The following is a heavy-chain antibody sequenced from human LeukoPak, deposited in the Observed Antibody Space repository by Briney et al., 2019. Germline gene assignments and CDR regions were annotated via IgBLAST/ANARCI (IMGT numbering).Heavy chain of an antibody. CDR1: GFTFSSYA. CDR3: ARGIFKLGYCSGGSCYPPNY. J-gene: IGHJ4*02. V-gene: IGHV3-30-3*01. CDR2: ISYDGSNK. Sequence: GGSLRLSCAASGFTFSSYAMHWVRQAPGKGLEWVAVISYDGSNKYYADSVKGRFTISRDNSKNTLYLQMSSLRAEDTAVYYCARGIFKLGYCSGGSCYPPNYWGQGTLVTVSS. D-gene: IGHD2-15*01.